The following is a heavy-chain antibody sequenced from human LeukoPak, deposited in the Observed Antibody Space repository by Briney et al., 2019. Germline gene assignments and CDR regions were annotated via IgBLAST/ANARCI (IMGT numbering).Heavy chain of an antibody. CDR3: AKEGLLWFGELDY. CDR2: IWYDGSNK. J-gene: IGHJ4*02. Sequence: GRSLRLSCAASGFPFSSYGMHWVRQAPGKGVEWVAVIWYDGSNKYYADSVKGRFTISKDNSKNTLYLQMGSLRAEDTAVYYCAKEGLLWFGELDYWGQGTLVTVSS. D-gene: IGHD3-10*01. CDR1: GFPFSSYG. V-gene: IGHV3-33*06.